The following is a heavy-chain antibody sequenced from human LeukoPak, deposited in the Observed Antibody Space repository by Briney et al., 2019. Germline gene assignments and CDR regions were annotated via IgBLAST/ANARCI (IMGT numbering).Heavy chain of an antibody. CDR3: ARGLIVGYFPGLLSPI. Sequence: SETLSLTCNVSNGSTSSDYWSWIRQPPGKGLEWIGYIYYSGSTNYNPSLKSRVTISVDTSKNQFSLKLSSVTAADTAVYYCARGLIVGYFPGLLSPIWGQGTMVTVSS. CDR2: IYYSGST. CDR1: NGSTSSDY. D-gene: IGHD1-26*01. J-gene: IGHJ3*02. V-gene: IGHV4-59*01.